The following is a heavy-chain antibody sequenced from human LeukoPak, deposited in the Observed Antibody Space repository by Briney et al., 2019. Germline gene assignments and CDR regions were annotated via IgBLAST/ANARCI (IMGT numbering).Heavy chain of an antibody. J-gene: IGHJ4*02. CDR1: DYDFTSVG. Sequence: GASVKVSCKASDYDFTSVGITWVRQAPGQGLEWMGWISPYNGDTRYVQKLQGRVIMTTDTSTSTAYMELRSLRFDDTAVYYCARAGSGSGWYFDYWGQGTLVTVSS. CDR3: ARAGSGSGWYFDY. D-gene: IGHD6-19*01. V-gene: IGHV1-18*01. CDR2: ISPYNGDT.